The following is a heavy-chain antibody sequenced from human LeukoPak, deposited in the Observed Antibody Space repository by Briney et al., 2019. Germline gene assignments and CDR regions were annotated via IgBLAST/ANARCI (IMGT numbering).Heavy chain of an antibody. Sequence: PGGSLRLSCAASGFTFSSYGMSWVRQAPGKGLEWVSGISGSGGSIDYADSVKGRFTISRDNSKNTLYLQMNFLRAEDTAVYYCAKDSDELIAAAYNRFDPWGQGTLVTVSS. CDR2: ISGSGGSI. CDR3: AKDSDELIAAAYNRFDP. V-gene: IGHV3-23*01. CDR1: GFTFSSYG. D-gene: IGHD6-13*01. J-gene: IGHJ5*02.